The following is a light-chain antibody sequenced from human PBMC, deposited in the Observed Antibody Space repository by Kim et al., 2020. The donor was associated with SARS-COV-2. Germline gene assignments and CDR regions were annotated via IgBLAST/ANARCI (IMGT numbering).Light chain of an antibody. CDR1: QTVTSNY. Sequence: SPGKTSPLSCRASQTVTSNYLAWYQQKPGQAPRLLIYGASSRATGISDRFSGSGSGTDFTLTISRLEPEDFAVYYCQQYGSSPATFGQGTKLEI. V-gene: IGKV3-20*01. CDR2: GAS. CDR3: QQYGSSPAT. J-gene: IGKJ1*01.